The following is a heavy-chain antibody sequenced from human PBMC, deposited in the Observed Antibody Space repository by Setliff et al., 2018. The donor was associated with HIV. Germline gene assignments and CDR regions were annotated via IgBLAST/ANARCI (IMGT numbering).Heavy chain of an antibody. J-gene: IGHJ6*03. Sequence: SETLSLTCSVSGVSINRTDHYWGWIRQSPGKRLEWIGSVSQSGSTYYNPSLKSRITISVDRSKNLFSLKLSSVTAADTAVYYCARGKGSGWLTYYYYMDVWGKGTTVTVSS. V-gene: IGHV4-39*01. CDR3: ARGKGSGWLTYYYYMDV. D-gene: IGHD6-19*01. CDR1: GVSINRTDHY. CDR2: VSQSGST.